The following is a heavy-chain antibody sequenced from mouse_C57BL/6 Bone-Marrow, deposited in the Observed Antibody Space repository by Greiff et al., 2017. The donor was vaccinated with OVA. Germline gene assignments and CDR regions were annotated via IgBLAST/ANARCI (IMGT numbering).Heavy chain of an antibody. CDR3: TTNYSSRGDYYFDD. CDR1: GFNIKDDY. Sequence: EVQLQQSGAELVRPGASVKLSCTASGFNIKDDYMHWVKQRPEQGLEWIGWIDPENGDTDYASKFQGQATITADTSSNTAYLQLSRMTSEDTADYYSTTNYSSRGDYYFDDWGKGTTLTVSS. J-gene: IGHJ2*01. D-gene: IGHD1-1*01. V-gene: IGHV14-4*01. CDR2: IDPENGDT.